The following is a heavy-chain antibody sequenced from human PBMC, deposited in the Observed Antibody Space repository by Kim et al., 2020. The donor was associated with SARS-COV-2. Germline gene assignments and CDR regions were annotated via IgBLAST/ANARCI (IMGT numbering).Heavy chain of an antibody. CDR2: IDPSDSYT. D-gene: IGHD2-21*01. Sequence: GESLKISCKGSGYSFTSYWISWVRQMPGKGLEWMGRIDPSDSYTHYSPSFQGHVTISADKSISTAYLQWSSLKASDTAMYYCASHGGETGDYFHTRRPGWYFDLWGRGTLVTVSS. CDR1: GYSFTSYW. J-gene: IGHJ2*01. CDR3: ASHGGETGDYFHTRRPGWYFDL. V-gene: IGHV5-10-1*01.